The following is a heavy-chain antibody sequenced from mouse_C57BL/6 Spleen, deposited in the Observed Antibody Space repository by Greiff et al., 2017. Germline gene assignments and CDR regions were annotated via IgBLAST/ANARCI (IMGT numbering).Heavy chain of an antibody. D-gene: IGHD2-5*01. CDR3: ARSGSNYVYFDY. V-gene: IGHV1-82*01. CDR2: IYPGDGDT. Sequence: QVQLQQSGPELVKPGASVKISCKASGYAFSSSWMNWVKQRPGKGLEWIGRIYPGDGDTNYNGKFKGKATLTADKSSSTAYMQLSSLTSEDSAVXFCARSGSNYVYFDYWGQGTTLTVSS. CDR1: GYAFSSSW. J-gene: IGHJ2*01.